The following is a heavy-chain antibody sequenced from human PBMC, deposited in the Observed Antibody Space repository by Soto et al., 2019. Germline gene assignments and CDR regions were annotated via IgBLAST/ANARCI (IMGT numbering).Heavy chain of an antibody. D-gene: IGHD3-16*02. J-gene: IGHJ4*02. Sequence: QVHLQESGPGLVRPSGTLSLTCGVSGGSISSTNWWSWVRQPPGKGLEWIGEIYHTGSTNYNPSLKSRVTISVHKSKNRLSLKLSSVTAADTAVYSCAAHAGHPDGPLDYWGQGTLVTVSS. CDR2: IYHTGST. CDR1: GGSISSTNW. CDR3: AAHAGHPDGPLDY. V-gene: IGHV4-4*02.